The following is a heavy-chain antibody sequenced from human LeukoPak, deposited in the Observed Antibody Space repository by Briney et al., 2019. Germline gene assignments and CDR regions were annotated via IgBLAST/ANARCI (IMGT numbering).Heavy chain of an antibody. CDR1: GFTFRNHG. J-gene: IGHJ6*02. Sequence: GGSLRLSCAASGFTFRNHGMHWVRQAPGQGLEWVAVIWYDGSNQYYADSVKGRFTISRDNSRNMLYLQVSSLRAEGTAVYYCARDIASVRMDVWGQGTTVIVSS. CDR3: ARDIASVRMDV. V-gene: IGHV3-33*01. D-gene: IGHD2-21*01. CDR2: IWYDGSNQ.